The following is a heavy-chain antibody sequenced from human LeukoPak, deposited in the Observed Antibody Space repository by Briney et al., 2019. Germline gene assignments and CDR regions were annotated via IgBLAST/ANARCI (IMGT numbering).Heavy chain of an antibody. CDR1: GYTFTGYY. J-gene: IGHJ5*02. CDR3: ARTVELNYDSSGYYANWFDP. Sequence: GASVKVSCKASGYTFTGYYMHWVRQAPGQGLEWMGRINPNRGGTNYAQKFQGRVTMTRDTSISTAYMELSRLRSDDTAVYYCARTVELNYDSSGYYANWFDPWGQGTLVTVSS. CDR2: INPNRGGT. V-gene: IGHV1-2*06. D-gene: IGHD3-22*01.